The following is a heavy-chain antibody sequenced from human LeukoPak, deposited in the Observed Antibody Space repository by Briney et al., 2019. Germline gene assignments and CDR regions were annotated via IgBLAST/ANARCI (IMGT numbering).Heavy chain of an antibody. Sequence: GSLPLSRAASGFTFSSYSMNWVRQAPGKGLEWVSYISSSSSTIYYAASAKGRFTISRDNAKYSLYLQMNSLRDEDTAVYYCARDRTPYYNDSGGFDYWGRGTLVTVSS. D-gene: IGHD3-22*01. CDR1: GFTFSSYS. CDR2: ISSSSSTI. V-gene: IGHV3-48*02. J-gene: IGHJ4*02. CDR3: ARDRTPYYNDSGGFDY.